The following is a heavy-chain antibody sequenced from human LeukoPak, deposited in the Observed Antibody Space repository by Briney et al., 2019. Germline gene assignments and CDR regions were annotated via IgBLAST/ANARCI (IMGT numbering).Heavy chain of an antibody. Sequence: PGGSLRLSCAASGFTVSSKYMTWVRQAPGKGLEWVSVIYSGGTTYYADSVKGRFTISRDNSKNTLFLQMNRLRAEDTAVYYCARDLDSYFDYWGQGTLVTVSS. CDR1: GFTVSSKY. CDR2: IYSGGTT. D-gene: IGHD3-9*01. J-gene: IGHJ4*02. V-gene: IGHV3-66*01. CDR3: ARDLDSYFDY.